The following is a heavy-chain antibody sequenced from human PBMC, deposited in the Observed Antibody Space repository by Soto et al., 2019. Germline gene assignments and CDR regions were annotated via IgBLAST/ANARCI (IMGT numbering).Heavy chain of an antibody. D-gene: IGHD6-6*01. Sequence: QVQLQQWGAGLLKPSETLSLTCAVYCGSFSGYYWSWIRQPPGKGLEWIGEINLSGSTNYNPSLKSRSTRSGDTSKIQGSLKLSSVTPADTAVYSGARTSRFDCWGQGALVTVSS. V-gene: IGHV4-34*01. CDR3: ARTSRFDC. J-gene: IGHJ4*02. CDR1: CGSFSGYY. CDR2: INLSGST.